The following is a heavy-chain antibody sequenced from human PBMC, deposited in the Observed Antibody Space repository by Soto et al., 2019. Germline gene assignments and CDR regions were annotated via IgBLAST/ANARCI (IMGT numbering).Heavy chain of an antibody. Sequence: QVQLQESGPGLVKPSQTLSLTCAVSGGSVSSGDYYWTWIRQPPGKGLGWIGYIYHSGSTYYNPSLKSRLTISLDTSKNQFSLKLSSVNAADTAVYYCSRKSGSAYYFDYWGQGTLVTVSS. D-gene: IGHD3-16*01. CDR3: SRKSGSAYYFDY. CDR1: GGSVSSGDYY. V-gene: IGHV4-30-4*01. CDR2: IYHSGST. J-gene: IGHJ4*02.